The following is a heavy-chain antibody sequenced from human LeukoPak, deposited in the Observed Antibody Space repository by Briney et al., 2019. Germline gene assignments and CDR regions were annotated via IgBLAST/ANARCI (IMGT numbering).Heavy chain of an antibody. Sequence: PGGSLRLSCAASGFTFSNYAMNWVRQAPGKGLEWVSVVTGGGDITDYADSVKGRFTISRDNSHNTLYLQMNSLGVGDTAVYYCAKLQADYYFDYWGQGTLVTVSS. D-gene: IGHD6-13*01. CDR2: VTGGGDIT. CDR1: GFTFSNYA. J-gene: IGHJ4*02. V-gene: IGHV3-23*01. CDR3: AKLQADYYFDY.